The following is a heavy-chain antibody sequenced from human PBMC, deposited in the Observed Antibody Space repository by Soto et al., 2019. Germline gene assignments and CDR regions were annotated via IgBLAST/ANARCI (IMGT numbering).Heavy chain of an antibody. CDR1: GGSISSSNW. CDR3: ARDTGQNSYGMDV. Sequence: SETLSLTCAVSGGSISSSNWWSWVRQPPGKGPEWIGEIYHSGSTNYNPSLKSRVTISVDKSKNQFSLKLSSVTAADTAVYYCARDTGQNSYGMDVWGQGTTVTVS. CDR2: IYHSGST. J-gene: IGHJ6*02. D-gene: IGHD2-8*02. V-gene: IGHV4-4*02.